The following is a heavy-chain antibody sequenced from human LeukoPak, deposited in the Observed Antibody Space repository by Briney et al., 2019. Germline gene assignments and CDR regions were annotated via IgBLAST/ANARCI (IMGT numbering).Heavy chain of an antibody. V-gene: IGHV3-7*01. D-gene: IGHD1-26*01. CDR2: IKEDGSEK. CDR1: GLTLSRYW. CDR3: ARDKIVGPTTLDY. J-gene: IGHJ4*02. Sequence: GGSLRLSCAASGLTLSRYWMSWVRQAPGKGLEWVANIKEDGSEKYYVDSVKGRFAISRDNAKNSLYLQMNSLRADDTAIYYCARDKIVGPTTLDYWGQGTLVTVSS.